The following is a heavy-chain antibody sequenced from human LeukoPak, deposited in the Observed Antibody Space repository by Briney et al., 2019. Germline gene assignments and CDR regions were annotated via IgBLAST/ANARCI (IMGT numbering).Heavy chain of an antibody. CDR3: ATKGADSSGWYWYFDY. D-gene: IGHD6-19*01. Sequence: ASVKVSCMAAGGTFSSYAISWVRQAPGQGLEWMGRIIPIFGTANYAQKFQGRVTITTDESTSTAYMELSSLRSEDTAVYYCATKGADSSGWYWYFDYWGQGTLVTVSS. CDR1: GGTFSSYA. CDR2: IIPIFGTA. J-gene: IGHJ4*02. V-gene: IGHV1-69*05.